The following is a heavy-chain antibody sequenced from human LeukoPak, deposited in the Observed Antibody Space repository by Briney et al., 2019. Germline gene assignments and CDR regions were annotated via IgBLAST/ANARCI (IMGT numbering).Heavy chain of an antibody. V-gene: IGHV3-30*04. D-gene: IGHD3-9*01. Sequence: GGSLRLSCAASGFTFSSYAMHWVRQAPGKGLEWVAVISYDGSNKYYADSVKGRFTISRDNSKNTLYLQMNSLRAEDTAVYYCAKPYYDILTGYYTSWFDPWGQGTLVTVSS. CDR2: ISYDGSNK. CDR3: AKPYYDILTGYYTSWFDP. CDR1: GFTFSSYA. J-gene: IGHJ5*02.